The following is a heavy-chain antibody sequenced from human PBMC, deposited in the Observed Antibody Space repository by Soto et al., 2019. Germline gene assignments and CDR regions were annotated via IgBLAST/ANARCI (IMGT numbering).Heavy chain of an antibody. D-gene: IGHD3-16*01. CDR3: ARHLGGNHYYYGMDV. CDR2: IIPIFGTA. Sequence: AAVKVSCKASGGTFSSYAISWVRQAPGQGLEWMGGIIPIFGTADYAQKFQGRVTITADDFTSTAYMELSSLRSEDTAVYYCARHLGGNHYYYGMDVWGQGTTVTVSS. V-gene: IGHV1-69*13. CDR1: GGTFSSYA. J-gene: IGHJ6*02.